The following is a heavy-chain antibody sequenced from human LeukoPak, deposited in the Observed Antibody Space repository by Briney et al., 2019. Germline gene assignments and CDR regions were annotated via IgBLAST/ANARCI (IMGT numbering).Heavy chain of an antibody. D-gene: IGHD3-22*01. CDR3: ARDYASSGYYS. CDR2: IWYDGSNK. CDR1: GFTFSTYA. Sequence: PGGSLRLSCAASGFTFSTYAINWVRQAPGKGLEWVAVIWYDGSNKYYADPVKGRFTISRDNSKNTLYLQMNSLRAEDTAVYHCARDYASSGYYSWGQGTQVTVSS. J-gene: IGHJ5*02. V-gene: IGHV3-33*08.